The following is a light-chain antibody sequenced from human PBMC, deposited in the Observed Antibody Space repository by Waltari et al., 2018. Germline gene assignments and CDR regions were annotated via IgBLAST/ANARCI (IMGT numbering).Light chain of an antibody. J-gene: IGKJ4*01. Sequence: DIQMTQSPSSLFVSVGDRVTISCRASHSISSHLNWYQQKPGKAPEVLVYFATNLETGVPSRFIGSGSGSDFTLTIDNLEPEDVGTYFCQQSYSAPVTFGGWTKVEIK. V-gene: IGKV1-39*01. CDR2: FAT. CDR1: HSISSH. CDR3: QQSYSAPVT.